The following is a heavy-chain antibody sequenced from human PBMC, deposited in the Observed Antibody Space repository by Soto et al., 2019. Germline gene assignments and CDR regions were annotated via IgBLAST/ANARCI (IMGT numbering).Heavy chain of an antibody. CDR2: IGTAGDT. J-gene: IGHJ6*03. V-gene: IGHV3-13*01. Sequence: GGSLRLSCAASGFTFSSYDMHWVRQATGKGLEWVSAIGTAGDTYYPGSVKGRFTISRENAKNSLYLQMNSLRAGDTAVYYCARVGGYCSSTSCHKSYATFSGYYYYYMDVWGKGTTVTVSS. D-gene: IGHD2-2*02. CDR1: GFTFSSYD. CDR3: ARVGGYCSSTSCHKSYATFSGYYYYYMDV.